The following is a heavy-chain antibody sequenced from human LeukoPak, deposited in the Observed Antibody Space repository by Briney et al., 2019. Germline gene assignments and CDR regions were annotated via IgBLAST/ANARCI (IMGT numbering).Heavy chain of an antibody. CDR1: GYTFTGYY. Sequence: ASVKVSCKASGYTFTGYYMHWVRQAPGQGLEWMGRINPNSGGTNYAQTFQGRATMTRDTSISTAYMELSRLRSDDTAVYYCARDLDYGDYHAFDIWGQGTMVTVSS. V-gene: IGHV1-2*06. J-gene: IGHJ3*02. CDR3: ARDLDYGDYHAFDI. D-gene: IGHD4-17*01. CDR2: INPNSGGT.